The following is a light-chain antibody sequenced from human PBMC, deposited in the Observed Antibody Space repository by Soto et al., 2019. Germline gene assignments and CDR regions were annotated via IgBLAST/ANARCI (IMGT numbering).Light chain of an antibody. V-gene: IGKV1-5*03. Sequence: DIQMTQSPSALSASVGDRVTITCRASQSISSWLAWYQQKPGKAPKLLIYKASSLESGVPSRFSGSGSGTEFTLTISSLQPGDFATYYCQQYNSYSTLTFGGGTKVDIK. CDR2: KAS. CDR1: QSISSW. J-gene: IGKJ4*01. CDR3: QQYNSYSTLT.